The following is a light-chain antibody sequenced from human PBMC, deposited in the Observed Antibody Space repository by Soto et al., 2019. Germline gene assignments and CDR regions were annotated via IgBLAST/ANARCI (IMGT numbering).Light chain of an antibody. CDR2: DAS. V-gene: IGKV1-5*01. CDR1: QSISSW. CDR3: QQYNSHRT. Sequence: IKMTKSPSTLSASVGARVTMTCRASQSISSWLAWYQQKPGKAPKLLIYDASSLESGVPSRFSGSESGTEFTLTISSLQPDDSATYYCQQYNSHRTFGQGTKVDIK. J-gene: IGKJ1*01.